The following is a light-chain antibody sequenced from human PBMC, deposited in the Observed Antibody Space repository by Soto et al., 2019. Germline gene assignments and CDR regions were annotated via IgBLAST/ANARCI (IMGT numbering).Light chain of an antibody. CDR1: ESIRTW. CDR3: QHYNSYSEA. J-gene: IGKJ1*01. CDR2: DAS. Sequence: DIQMTQSPSTLSASIGDRVTITCRASESIRTWLAWYQHKPGKAPKFLIYDASSLESGVPSRFSGSGSGTDFTLTISSLQADDFATYYCQHYNSYSEAFGQGTKVDI. V-gene: IGKV1-5*01.